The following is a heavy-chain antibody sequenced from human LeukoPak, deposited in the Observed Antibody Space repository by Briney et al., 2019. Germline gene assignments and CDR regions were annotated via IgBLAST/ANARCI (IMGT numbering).Heavy chain of an antibody. CDR2: SYPDDSET. V-gene: IGHV5-51*01. Sequence: GESLKISCKHSEYSFPNYCIGWVRQMPGKGLEWIGISYPDDSETRYSPSFQDQVTISADKSISNAYLQWSSLKASDTAMYYCAIGRGGQQLGDYWGQGTLVTVSS. CDR1: EYSFPNYC. CDR3: AIGRGGQQLGDY. D-gene: IGHD6-13*01. J-gene: IGHJ4*02.